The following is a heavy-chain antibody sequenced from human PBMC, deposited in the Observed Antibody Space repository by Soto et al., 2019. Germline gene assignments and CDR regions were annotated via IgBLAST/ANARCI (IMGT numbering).Heavy chain of an antibody. CDR2: ITHSGST. CDR1: GGCFSGYY. V-gene: IGHV4-34*01. D-gene: IGHD2-15*01. CDR3: ARGLRGYCSGGSCYSFGYYYYGMDV. J-gene: IGHJ6*02. Sequence: SETLSLTCAVYGGCFSGYYWSWIRQPPGKGLEWIGEITHSGSTNYNPSLKSRVTISVDTSKNQFSLKLSSVTAADTAVYYCARGLRGYCSGGSCYSFGYYYYGMDVWGQGTTVTVSS.